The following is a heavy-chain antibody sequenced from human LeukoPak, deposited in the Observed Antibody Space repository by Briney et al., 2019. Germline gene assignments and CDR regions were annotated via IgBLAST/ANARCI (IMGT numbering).Heavy chain of an antibody. J-gene: IGHJ6*02. V-gene: IGHV1-46*01. Sequence: ASVKVSCKASGYIFTSYYMHCVRQAPGQGLEWMGIINPSCGSTSYAQKFQGRVTMTTATSTSTVYMEMSRETSDDTALYYCARDLHYWVAMDVWGQGTTVTVS. CDR3: ARDLHYWVAMDV. CDR2: INPSCGST. CDR1: GYIFTSYY. D-gene: IGHD2-8*02.